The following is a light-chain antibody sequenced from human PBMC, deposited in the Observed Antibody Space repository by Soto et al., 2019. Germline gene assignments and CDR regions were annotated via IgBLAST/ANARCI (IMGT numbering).Light chain of an antibody. CDR3: QQYAASPIT. Sequence: EIVLTQSPGTLSLSPGERATLSCRASQTVGRDYLAWFQQKPGQPPRLLICDASSRATGIPDRFSGSGSGTDFTLTISRLEPEDFAVYYCQQYAASPITFGQGTRLAIK. CDR2: DAS. J-gene: IGKJ5*01. CDR1: QTVGRDY. V-gene: IGKV3-20*01.